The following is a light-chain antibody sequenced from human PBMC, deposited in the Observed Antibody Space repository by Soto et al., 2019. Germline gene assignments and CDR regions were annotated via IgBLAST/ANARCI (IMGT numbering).Light chain of an antibody. CDR1: QGIANY. Sequence: DIQMTQSPSSLSASVGDRVTITCRASQGIANYLAWYQQKPGKVPKLLIYAASNLHSGVPSRFSGSGSWTDFTLTISSLQPEDVASYYCQKYNSAPCTFGQGTKVVIK. CDR3: QKYNSAPCT. J-gene: IGKJ1*01. CDR2: AAS. V-gene: IGKV1-27*01.